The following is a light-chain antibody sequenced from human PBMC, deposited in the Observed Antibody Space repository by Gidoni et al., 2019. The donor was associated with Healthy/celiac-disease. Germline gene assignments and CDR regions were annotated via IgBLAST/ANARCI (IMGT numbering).Light chain of an antibody. CDR1: QSTSSW. J-gene: IGKJ1*01. CDR2: DAS. CDR3: QQYNSYPWT. Sequence: DIQMTQSPSTLSASVGDRLTITCRASQSTSSWLDWYQQKQGKATKLLIYDASSLGSGVPSRCSGSGSGTEVTLTISSLQPDEFATYYCQQYNSYPWTFGQGTKVEIK. V-gene: IGKV1-5*01.